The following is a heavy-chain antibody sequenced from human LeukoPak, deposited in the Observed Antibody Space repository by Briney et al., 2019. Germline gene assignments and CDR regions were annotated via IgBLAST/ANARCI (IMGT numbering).Heavy chain of an antibody. V-gene: IGHV5-51*01. CDR1: GYSFTSYW. J-gene: IGHJ4*02. D-gene: IGHD6-13*01. Sequence: GESLKISCKGSGYSFTSYWIGWVRQMPGKGLEWMGIIYPGDSDTRYSPSFQGQVTISADKSISTAYLQWSSLKASDTAMYYCARFEQQLVRAFYFDYWGQGTLVTVSS. CDR3: ARFEQQLVRAFYFDY. CDR2: IYPGDSDT.